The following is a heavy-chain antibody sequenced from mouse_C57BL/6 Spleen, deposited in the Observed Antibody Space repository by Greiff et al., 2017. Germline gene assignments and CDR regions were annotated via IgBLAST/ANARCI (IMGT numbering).Heavy chain of an antibody. CDR3: SRRGDGYYPFDY. CDR1: GYTFTSYG. CDR2: IYPRSGNT. Sequence: QVQLKESGAELARPGASVKLSCKASGYTFTSYGISWVKQRTGQGLEWIGEIYPRSGNTYYNEKFKGKATLTADKSSSTAYMELRTLTSEYSAVYFCSRRGDGYYPFDYWGQGTTLTVSS. V-gene: IGHV1-81*01. J-gene: IGHJ2*01. D-gene: IGHD2-3*01.